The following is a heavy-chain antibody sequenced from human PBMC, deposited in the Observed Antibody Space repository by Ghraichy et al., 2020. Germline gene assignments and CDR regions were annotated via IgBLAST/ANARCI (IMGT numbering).Heavy chain of an antibody. D-gene: IGHD3-22*01. Sequence: ASVKVSCKASGYTFTGYYMHWVRQAPGQGLEWMGWINPNSGGTNYAQKFQGRVTMTRDTSISTAYMELSRLRSDDTAVYYCARLASYYYDSSGYYYPYYFDYWGQGTLVTVSS. V-gene: IGHV1-2*02. J-gene: IGHJ4*02. CDR3: ARLASYYYDSSGYYYPYYFDY. CDR1: GYTFTGYY. CDR2: INPNSGGT.